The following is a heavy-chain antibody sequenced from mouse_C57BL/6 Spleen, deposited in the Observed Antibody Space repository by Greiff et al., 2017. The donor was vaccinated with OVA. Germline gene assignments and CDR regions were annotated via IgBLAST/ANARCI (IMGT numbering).Heavy chain of an antibody. CDR3: ARTIYYDYDGYFDY. D-gene: IGHD2-4*01. CDR2: IYPGDGDT. J-gene: IGHJ2*01. Sequence: QVQLQQSGPELVKPGASVKISCKASGYAFSSSWMNWVKQRPGKGLEWIGRIYPGDGDTNYNGKFKIKATLTADKSSSTSYMQLISLTSEDSAVYCCARTIYYDYDGYFDYWGQGTTLTVSS. CDR1: GYAFSSSW. V-gene: IGHV1-82*01.